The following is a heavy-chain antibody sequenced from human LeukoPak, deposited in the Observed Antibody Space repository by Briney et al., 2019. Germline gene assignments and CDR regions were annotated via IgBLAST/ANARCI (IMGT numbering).Heavy chain of an antibody. J-gene: IGHJ4*02. Sequence: GGSLRLSRTASGFTFSSYWMHWIRQAPGKGLVWVSHIKSDGSGINYADSVKGRFTISRDNAKNTLYLQMNSLRAEDTAVYYCTSGSYYNDYWGQGTLVTVSS. CDR1: GFTFSSYW. V-gene: IGHV3-74*01. CDR2: IKSDGSGI. D-gene: IGHD3-10*01. CDR3: TSGSYYNDY.